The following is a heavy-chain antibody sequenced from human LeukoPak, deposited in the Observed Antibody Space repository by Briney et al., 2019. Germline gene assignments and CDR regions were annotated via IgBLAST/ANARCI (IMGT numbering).Heavy chain of an antibody. D-gene: IGHD3-22*01. J-gene: IGHJ4*02. CDR3: ATDAPAYYYDSSGYYLGY. CDR1: GYTFTSYY. Sequence: ASVKVSCKASGYTFTSYYMHWVRQAPGQGLEWMGIINPSGGSTSYAQKFQGRVTMTRDTSTSTVYMELSSLRSEDTAVYYCATDAPAYYYDSSGYYLGYWGQGTLVTVSS. CDR2: INPSGGST. V-gene: IGHV1-46*01.